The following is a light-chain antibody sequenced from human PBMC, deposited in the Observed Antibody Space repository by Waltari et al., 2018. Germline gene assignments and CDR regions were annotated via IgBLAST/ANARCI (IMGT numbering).Light chain of an antibody. CDR1: QSVRRF. J-gene: IGKJ1*01. V-gene: IGKV3-20*01. Sequence: EIVLTQSPGTLSLSPGERGTLSCRASQSVRRFLAWYQQKPGQAPRLLIYGASTRATGSPDRFSGSGSGTDFSLTISRLEPEDFAVYYCQKYDRLPATFGQGTKVEIK. CDR2: GAS. CDR3: QKYDRLPAT.